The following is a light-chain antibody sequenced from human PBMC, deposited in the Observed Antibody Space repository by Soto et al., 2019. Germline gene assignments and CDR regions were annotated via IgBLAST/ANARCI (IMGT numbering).Light chain of an antibody. CDR2: LGS. V-gene: IGKV2-28*01. CDR1: QSLLHSNGYNY. Sequence: DIVMTQSPLSLPVTPGEPASISCRSSQSLLHSNGYNYLDWYLQKPGQSPQLLIYLGSNRASGVPDRFSGSGSGTDFTLTISRVEAEDVGVYYCRQALQPGTFGQGTKLEIK. J-gene: IGKJ2*01. CDR3: RQALQPGT.